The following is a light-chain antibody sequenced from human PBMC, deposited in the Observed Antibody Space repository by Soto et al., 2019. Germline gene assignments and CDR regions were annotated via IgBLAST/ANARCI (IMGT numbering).Light chain of an antibody. CDR2: AAS. J-gene: IGKJ2*01. Sequence: IQMTQSPSSLSASEGDRVTITCRASQSVDAYLHWFQQKPGKPPKLLIYAASTLQSGVPSRFSGSGSETDFTLTISSLQPEDFATYYCQQSHSAPYPFGQGTKVEIK. CDR1: QSVDAY. V-gene: IGKV1-39*01. CDR3: QQSHSAPYP.